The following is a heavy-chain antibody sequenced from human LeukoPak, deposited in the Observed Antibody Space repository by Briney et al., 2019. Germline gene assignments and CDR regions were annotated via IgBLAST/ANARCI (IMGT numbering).Heavy chain of an antibody. CDR1: GFTFSSYE. CDR2: ISSSGSTI. Sequence: PGGSPRLSCAASGFTFSSYEMNWVRQAPGKGLEWVSYISSSGSTIYYADSVKGRFTISRDNAKNSLYLQMNSLRAEDTAVYYCASSSGWLRVYFDYWGQGTLVTVSS. D-gene: IGHD6-19*01. J-gene: IGHJ4*02. V-gene: IGHV3-48*03. CDR3: ASSSGWLRVYFDY.